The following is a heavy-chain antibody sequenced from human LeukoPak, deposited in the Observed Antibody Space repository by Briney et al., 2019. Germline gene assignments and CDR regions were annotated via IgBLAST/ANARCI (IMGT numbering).Heavy chain of an antibody. V-gene: IGHV3-21*01. Sequence: GGSLRLSCAASGFTFSSYIMTWVRQAPGKGLEWVSSISSSSSYIYYADSMKGRFTIPRDNAKNSLYLQMNSLRAEDTAVYYCARDRTRYCSGGSCYSSLAFDIWGQGTMVTVSS. D-gene: IGHD2-15*01. J-gene: IGHJ3*02. CDR3: ARDRTRYCSGGSCYSSLAFDI. CDR1: GFTFSSYI. CDR2: ISSSSSYI.